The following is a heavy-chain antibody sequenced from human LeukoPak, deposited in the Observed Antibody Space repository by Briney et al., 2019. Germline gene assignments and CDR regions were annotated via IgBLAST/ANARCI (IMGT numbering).Heavy chain of an antibody. J-gene: IGHJ3*02. D-gene: IGHD5-24*01. CDR1: GFTFSSYW. CDR2: INSDGSTT. CDR3: ARPSVAGGRGFDI. Sequence: GGSLRLSCAASGFTFSSYWMHWVRHVPGKGLVWVSHINSDGSTTTYADSVKGRFTISRDNAKNTLYLQMNSLRAEDTAVYYCARPSVAGGRGFDIWGQGTMVTVSS. V-gene: IGHV3-74*01.